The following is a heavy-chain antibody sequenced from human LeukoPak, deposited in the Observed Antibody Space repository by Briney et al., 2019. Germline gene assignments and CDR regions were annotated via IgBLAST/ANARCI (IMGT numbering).Heavy chain of an antibody. CDR1: GYTFTDYY. D-gene: IGHD3-10*01. CDR3: ARDHRSRGIITPLFY. CDR2: INPNSGGT. V-gene: IGHV1-2*06. Sequence: ASVKVSCKASGYTFTDYYIHWVRQAPGQGPEWMGRINPNSGGTNYAQKFQGRITVTMDTSISTASMELRRLRSDDTAVYYCARDHRSRGIITPLFYWGQGTLATVSS. J-gene: IGHJ4*02.